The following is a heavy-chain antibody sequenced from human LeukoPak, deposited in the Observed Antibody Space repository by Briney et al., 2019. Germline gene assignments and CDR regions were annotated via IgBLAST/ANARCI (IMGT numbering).Heavy chain of an antibody. CDR1: GDSISRYY. J-gene: IGHJ4*02. CDR2: IYYSGST. V-gene: IGHV4-59*01. Sequence: PSETLSLTCTVSGDSISRYYWSWIRQPPGKGLEWIGYIYYSGSTNYNPSLKSRVTISVDTSKNQFSLKLSSVTAADTAVYYCARVVGATIWYFDYWGQGTLVTVSS. D-gene: IGHD1-26*01. CDR3: ARVVGATIWYFDY.